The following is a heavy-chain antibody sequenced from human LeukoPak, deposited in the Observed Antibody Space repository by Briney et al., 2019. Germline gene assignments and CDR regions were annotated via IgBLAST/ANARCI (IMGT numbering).Heavy chain of an antibody. CDR1: GYTLTELS. D-gene: IGHD6-19*01. V-gene: IGHV1-24*01. J-gene: IGHJ4*02. CDR3: ATVARLAPFFDY. CDR2: FDPEDGET. Sequence: GASVKVSCKVSGYTLTELSMHWVRQAPGKGLEWMGGFDPEDGETIYAQKFQGRVTMTEDTSTDTAYMELSSLRSEDTAVYYCATVARLAPFFDYWGQGTLVTVSS.